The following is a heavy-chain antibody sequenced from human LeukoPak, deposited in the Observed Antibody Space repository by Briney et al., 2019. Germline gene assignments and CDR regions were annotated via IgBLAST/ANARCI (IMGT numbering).Heavy chain of an antibody. CDR3: ARGGGSGRGNWFDP. D-gene: IGHD3-10*01. CDR1: GGSISPYY. CDR2: VYYCGST. V-gene: IGHV4-59*01. J-gene: IGHJ5*02. Sequence: SETLSLTCTVSGGSISPYYWSWIRQPPGKGLEWIGYVYYCGSTNYTPSLKSRVTISVDTSKSQFSLKLTSVTAADTAVYYCARGGGSGRGNWFDPWGQGSLVIVSS.